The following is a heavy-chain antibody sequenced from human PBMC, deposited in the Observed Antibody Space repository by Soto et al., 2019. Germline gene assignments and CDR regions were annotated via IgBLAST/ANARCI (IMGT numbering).Heavy chain of an antibody. V-gene: IGHV1-18*04. J-gene: IGHJ3*02. Sequence: QVQLVQSGAEVKKPGASVKVSCRASGYTFTSYGISWVRQAPGQGLEWMGWISAYNDDTNYVQKLQGRVTMTTDTSTNPAFMELRCLTADDTAVYYCARDRSWIRGGEGVGREEGTFDNWGQGTMVTVSS. CDR2: ISAYNDDT. CDR3: ARDRSWIRGGEGVGREEGTFDN. CDR1: GYTFTSYG. D-gene: IGHD3-16*01.